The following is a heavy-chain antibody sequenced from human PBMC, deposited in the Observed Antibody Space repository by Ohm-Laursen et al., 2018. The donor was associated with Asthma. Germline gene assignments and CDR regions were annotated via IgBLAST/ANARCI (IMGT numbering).Heavy chain of an antibody. CDR3: AKDRGSGTKPTELDY. D-gene: IGHD3-10*01. V-gene: IGHV3-30*18. J-gene: IGHJ4*02. CDR2: ISSDGSIQ. Sequence: RSLRLSCSASGFTFSSYGMHWVRQAPGKGLEWVAIISSDGSIQYYADSVKGRFTISRDNSKNTLYLQMNSLRAEDTAVYYCAKDRGSGTKPTELDYWGQGTLVTVSS. CDR1: GFTFSSYG.